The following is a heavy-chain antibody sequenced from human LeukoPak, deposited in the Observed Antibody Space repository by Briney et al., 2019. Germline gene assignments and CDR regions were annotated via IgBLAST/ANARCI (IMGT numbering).Heavy chain of an antibody. Sequence: GGSLRLSCAASGFTFSSYSMNWVRQAPGKGLEWVSSITSSSAYIYYADSVKGRFTISRDNAKNSLYLQMNSLTAEDTAVYYCARGASGSYYTLFDYWGQGTLVTVSS. CDR1: GFTFSSYS. D-gene: IGHD1-26*01. J-gene: IGHJ4*02. V-gene: IGHV3-21*01. CDR3: ARGASGSYYTLFDY. CDR2: ITSSSAYI.